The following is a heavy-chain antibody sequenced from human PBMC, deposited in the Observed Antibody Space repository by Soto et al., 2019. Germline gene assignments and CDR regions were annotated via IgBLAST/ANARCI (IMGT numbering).Heavy chain of an antibody. CDR3: VRGGRTGTTLAS. CDR2: IYPSGSST. CDR1: GASVSSDGYS. Sequence: LQLQESGSGFVKPSQTPSLTCAVSGASVSSDGYSWSWVRQTPGKGLEWIGYIYPSGSSTYYNPSLKSRVTMSADSAKNHFSLNMTSMTAADTAVYYCVRGGRTGTTLASWGQGTLVAVSS. J-gene: IGHJ5*02. V-gene: IGHV4-30-2*01. D-gene: IGHD1-7*01.